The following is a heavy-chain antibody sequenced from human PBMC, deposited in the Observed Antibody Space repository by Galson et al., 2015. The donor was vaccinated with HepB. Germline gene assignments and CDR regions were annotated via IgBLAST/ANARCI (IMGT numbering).Heavy chain of an antibody. J-gene: IGHJ4*02. Sequence: SLRLSCAASGFTFSSYGMSWVRQAPGKGLEWVSVTSGSGGITYYADSVKGRFTITRDNADNTLYLQMNSLGAEDTAVYYCARGLGENFDYWGQGTLVTVSS. V-gene: IGHV3-23*01. D-gene: IGHD1-26*01. CDR3: ARGLGENFDY. CDR1: GFTFSSYG. CDR2: TSGSGGIT.